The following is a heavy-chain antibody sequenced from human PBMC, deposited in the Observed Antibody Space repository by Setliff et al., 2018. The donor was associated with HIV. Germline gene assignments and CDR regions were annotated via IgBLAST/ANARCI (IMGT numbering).Heavy chain of an antibody. CDR3: AKIPHTGDSAYDV. D-gene: IGHD7-27*01. V-gene: IGHV3-33*03. CDR2: IWYDGSNK. J-gene: IGHJ3*01. Sequence: GGSLRLSCAASGFTFSSYGMHWVRQAPGKGLEWVAVIWYDGSNKYYADSVKGRFTISRDNPKNTVYLQMNSLRAEDTALYYCAKIPHTGDSAYDVWGQGTMVTVSS. CDR1: GFTFSSYG.